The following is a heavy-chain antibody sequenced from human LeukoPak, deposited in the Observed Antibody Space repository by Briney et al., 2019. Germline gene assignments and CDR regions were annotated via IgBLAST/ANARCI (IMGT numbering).Heavy chain of an antibody. CDR2: FDPEDGET. D-gene: IGHD3-9*01. Sequence: ASVKVSCKVSGYTLTELSMHWVRQAPGEGLEWMGGFDPEDGETIYAQKFQGRVTMTEDTSTDTAYMELSSLRSEDTAVYYCATAMRYFDWLPTYWGQGTLVTVSS. CDR1: GYTLTELS. V-gene: IGHV1-24*01. J-gene: IGHJ4*02. CDR3: ATAMRYFDWLPTY.